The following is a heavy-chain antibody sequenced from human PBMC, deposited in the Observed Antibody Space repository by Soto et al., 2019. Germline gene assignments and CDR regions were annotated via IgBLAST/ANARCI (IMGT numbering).Heavy chain of an antibody. J-gene: IGHJ4*02. Sequence: NPSETLSLTCAVSSGSIDNIYWWSWVRQSPGKGLEWIGETSHDGVTNYNPSLEGRVTISIDKSKNQFSLNLSSVTAADTAIYYCSRYCRDIGAAITWVCYFDYWGQGTVVTVSS. CDR1: SGSIDNIYW. V-gene: IGHV4-4*02. CDR2: TSHDGVT. CDR3: SRYCRDIGAAITWVCYFDY. D-gene: IGHD5-12*01.